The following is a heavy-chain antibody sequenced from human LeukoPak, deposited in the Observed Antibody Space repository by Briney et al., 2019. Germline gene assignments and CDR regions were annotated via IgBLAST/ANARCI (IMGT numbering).Heavy chain of an antibody. CDR1: GYSFTSYL. J-gene: IGHJ6*03. Sequence: GAPMKISCEGSGYSFTSYLIGWRRPMAGKGQEWVGIIYHGDSDTRDSPSFQGESTTTADKAISTAYLQRRILTDTKHDIFYCARRRGQDYYYMDVWGKGTTVTVSS. V-gene: IGHV5-51*01. D-gene: IGHD3-10*01. CDR2: IYHGDSDT. CDR3: ARRRGQDYYYMDV.